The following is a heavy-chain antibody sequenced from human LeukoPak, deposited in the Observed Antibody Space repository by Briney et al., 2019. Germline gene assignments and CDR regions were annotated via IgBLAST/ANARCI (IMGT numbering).Heavy chain of an antibody. Sequence: GGSLRLSCAASGFTFSSYSMNWVRQAPGKGLEWVSSISSSSSYIYYADSVKGRFTISRDNAKNSLYLQMNSLRAEDTAVYYCARNDFWSGSSPGNAFDIWGQGTMVTVSS. J-gene: IGHJ3*02. D-gene: IGHD3-3*01. CDR2: ISSSSSYI. CDR1: GFTFSSYS. CDR3: ARNDFWSGSSPGNAFDI. V-gene: IGHV3-21*01.